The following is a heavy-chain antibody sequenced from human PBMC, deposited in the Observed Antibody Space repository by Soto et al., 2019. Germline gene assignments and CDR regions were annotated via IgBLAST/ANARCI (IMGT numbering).Heavy chain of an antibody. CDR1: GFPVSSYA. CDR3: ARSLFMVAPDNEPFDY. Sequence: GGSLRLCFAASGFPVSSYAMSWVRQTPEKGLEWVAGISGGGNDRYYADFVQGRFTFSRDNSRNILYLQMNSLRAEDTAMYYCARSLFMVAPDNEPFDYWGQGTLVTVSS. J-gene: IGHJ4*02. CDR2: ISGGGNDR. D-gene: IGHD5-12*01. V-gene: IGHV3-23*01.